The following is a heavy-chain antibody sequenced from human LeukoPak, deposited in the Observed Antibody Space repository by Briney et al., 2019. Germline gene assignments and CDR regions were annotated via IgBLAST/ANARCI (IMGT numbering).Heavy chain of an antibody. CDR2: ISSSSSYI. V-gene: IGHV3-21*01. J-gene: IGHJ4*02. D-gene: IGHD1-26*01. CDR3: ARDLFRWELRTASDY. Sequence: GGSLRLSCAASGFTFSSYSMNWVRQAPGKGLEWVSSISSSSSYIYYADSVKGRFTISRDNAKNSLYLQMNSLRAEDTAVYYCARDLFRWELRTASDYWGQGTLVTVSS. CDR1: GFTFSSYS.